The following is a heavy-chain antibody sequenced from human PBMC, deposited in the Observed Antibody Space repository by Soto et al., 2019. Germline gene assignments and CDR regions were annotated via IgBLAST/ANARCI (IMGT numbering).Heavy chain of an antibody. J-gene: IGHJ3*02. D-gene: IGHD6-13*01. Sequence: GGSLRPSCAASGFTFSSYAMSWVRQAPGKGLEWVSAISGSGGSTYYADSVKGRFTISRDNSKNTLYLQMNSLRAEDTAVYYCAKDGAGEQQLVHGAFDIWGQGTMVTVSS. CDR1: GFTFSSYA. V-gene: IGHV3-23*01. CDR2: ISGSGGST. CDR3: AKDGAGEQQLVHGAFDI.